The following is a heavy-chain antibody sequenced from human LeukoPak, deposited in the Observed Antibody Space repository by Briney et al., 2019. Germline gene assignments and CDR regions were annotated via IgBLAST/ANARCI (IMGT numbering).Heavy chain of an antibody. CDR2: INQSGST. D-gene: IGHD2-15*01. CDR1: GGSFSGYY. V-gene: IGHV4-34*01. Sequence: SETLSLTCAVYGGSFSGYYWSWIRQPPGKELEWIGEINQSGSTNYNPSLKSRVTISVDTSKNQFSLKLSSVTAADTAVYYCARGTLVVVVAATAYYYYYMDVWGKGTTVTVSS. CDR3: ARGTLVVVVAATAYYYYYMDV. J-gene: IGHJ6*03.